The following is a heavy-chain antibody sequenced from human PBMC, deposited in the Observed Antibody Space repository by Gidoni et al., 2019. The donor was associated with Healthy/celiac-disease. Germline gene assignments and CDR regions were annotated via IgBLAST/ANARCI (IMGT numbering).Heavy chain of an antibody. CDR1: GFTFDDYA. J-gene: IGHJ3*01. Sequence: EVQLVESGGGLVQPGRSLRLSCAASGFTFDDYAMHWVRQAPGKGLEWVSGISWSSGNIAYADFVKGRFTISRDNAKNSLYLQMNSLRPEDTALYYCAKPLRGTPGTFDLWGQGTMVTVSS. V-gene: IGHV3-9*01. CDR3: AKPLRGTPGTFDL. CDR2: ISWSSGNI. D-gene: IGHD3-10*01.